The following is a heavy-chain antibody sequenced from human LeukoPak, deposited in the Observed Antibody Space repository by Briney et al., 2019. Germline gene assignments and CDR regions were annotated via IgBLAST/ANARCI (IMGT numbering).Heavy chain of an antibody. CDR2: TSYSGST. V-gene: IGHV4-59*01. D-gene: IGHD3-9*01. Sequence: PSETLSLTCTVSGGSISSYYWSWLRQPPGKRLEWIGYTSYSGSTDYNPSLKSRVTMSVDTSKNQFSLKLSSVTAADTAVYYCGRRTYYDTLTGYTYWYFDLWGRGTLVTVSS. CDR1: GGSISSYY. CDR3: GRRTYYDTLTGYTYWYFDL. J-gene: IGHJ2*01.